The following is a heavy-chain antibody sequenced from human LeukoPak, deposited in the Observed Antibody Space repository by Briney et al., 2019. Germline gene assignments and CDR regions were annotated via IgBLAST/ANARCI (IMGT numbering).Heavy chain of an antibody. J-gene: IGHJ3*02. Sequence: PGESLKISCKGSGYSFTSYWIGGVRQMPGKGLEWMGIIYPGDSDTRYSPSFQGQVTISDDKSISTAYLQWSSLKASDTAMYYCARFSLGNKGGDTFDIWGQGTMVTVSS. CDR2: IYPGDSDT. CDR3: ARFSLGNKGGDTFDI. V-gene: IGHV5-51*01. CDR1: GYSFTSYW. D-gene: IGHD1/OR15-1a*01.